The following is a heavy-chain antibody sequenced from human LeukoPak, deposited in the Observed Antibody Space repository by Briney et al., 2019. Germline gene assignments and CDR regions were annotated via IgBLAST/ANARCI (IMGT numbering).Heavy chain of an antibody. CDR3: AKSRPAGPGGYFDN. Sequence: GGSLRLSCAASGFTFSNAWMSWVRQAPGKGLEWVGRIKSKTDGGATDYAAPVKGRFTISRDDSKNTLHLQMNSLRVEDTGIYYCAKSRPAGPGGYFDNWGQGTLVTVSS. CDR1: GFTFSNAW. J-gene: IGHJ4*02. CDR2: IKSKTDGGAT. D-gene: IGHD3-16*01. V-gene: IGHV3-15*01.